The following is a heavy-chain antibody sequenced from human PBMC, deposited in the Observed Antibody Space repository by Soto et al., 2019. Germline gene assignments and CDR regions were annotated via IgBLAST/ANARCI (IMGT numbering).Heavy chain of an antibody. Sequence: VQMVEFGGGLVQPGGSLRLSCAASGFDFSSHDMNWVRQAPGKGPEWIAYVNRRGVTHYADSVEGRFTISRDNAQKSLSLQMLSLRDEDTAVYYCARDAAEINSYYIDFWGQGTLVTVSS. CDR2: VNRRGVT. CDR3: ARDAAEINSYYIDF. J-gene: IGHJ4*02. V-gene: IGHV3-48*02. CDR1: GFDFSSHD. D-gene: IGHD3-16*01.